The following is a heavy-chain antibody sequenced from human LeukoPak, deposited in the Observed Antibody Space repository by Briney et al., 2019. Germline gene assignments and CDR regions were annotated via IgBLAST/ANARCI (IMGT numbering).Heavy chain of an antibody. CDR3: GRGVVGATALGY. Sequence: KSSETLSLTCTVSGASVSNYYWSWIRQTPEKGLEWIGYIYGSGSTSYNPSLKSRVTMSVDTSNNQFSLRLSSATAADTAVYYCGRGVVGATALGYWGQGILVTVAS. J-gene: IGHJ4*02. D-gene: IGHD1-26*01. CDR2: IYGSGST. V-gene: IGHV4-59*08. CDR1: GASVSNYY.